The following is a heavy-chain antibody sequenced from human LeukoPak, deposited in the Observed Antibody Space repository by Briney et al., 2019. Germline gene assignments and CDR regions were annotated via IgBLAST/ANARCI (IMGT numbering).Heavy chain of an antibody. CDR3: TKDPNGDYVGAFDP. D-gene: IGHD4-17*01. Sequence: GGSLRLSCAASGFTVSSNYMNWVRQAPGKGLEWVSVISSGGSTYYAASVTGRFTISRDNSTTPLYLQMNSLRAEDTAVYYCTKDPNGDYVGAFDPWGQGTLVTVSS. J-gene: IGHJ5*02. CDR2: ISSGGST. V-gene: IGHV3-53*01. CDR1: GFTVSSNY.